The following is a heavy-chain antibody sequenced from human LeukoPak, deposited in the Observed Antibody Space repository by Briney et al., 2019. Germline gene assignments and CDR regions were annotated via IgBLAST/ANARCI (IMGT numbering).Heavy chain of an antibody. V-gene: IGHV4-59*08. CDR3: ARDYDILTGSDY. J-gene: IGHJ4*02. CDR1: GGSISSYY. CDR2: IYYSGST. Sequence: KPSETLSLTCTVSGGSISSYYWSWIRQSPGKGLEWIGYIYYSGSTYYNPSLTSRVTISVDTSKNQFSLRLTSVTAADTAVYYCARDYDILTGSDYWGQGTLVTVSS. D-gene: IGHD3-9*01.